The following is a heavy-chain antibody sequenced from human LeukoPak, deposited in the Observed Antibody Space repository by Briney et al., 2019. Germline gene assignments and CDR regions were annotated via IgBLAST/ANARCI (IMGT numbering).Heavy chain of an antibody. CDR1: GFTVSSNY. Sequence: GGSLRLSCAASGFTVSSNYMSWVRQAPGKGLEWVSYISSSSSTIYYADSVKGRFTISRDNAKNSLYLQMNSLRAEDTAVYYCARDLRVATNWGQGTLVTVSS. J-gene: IGHJ4*02. CDR2: ISSSSSTI. CDR3: ARDLRVATN. V-gene: IGHV3-48*01.